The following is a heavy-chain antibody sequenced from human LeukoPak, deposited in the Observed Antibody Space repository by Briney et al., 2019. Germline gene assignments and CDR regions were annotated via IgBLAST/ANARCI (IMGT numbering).Heavy chain of an antibody. CDR3: AKETGYSGYDYGDY. Sequence: GGSLRLSCEVSGFSFISHAMSWVRQAPGKGLEWVSAVTGSGHGTYYADSVKGRFTISRDNSKNTVFLQMSSLRADDTAVYYCAKETGYSGYDYGDYWGQGTLVTVSS. D-gene: IGHD5-12*01. J-gene: IGHJ4*02. V-gene: IGHV3-23*01. CDR2: VTGSGHGT. CDR1: GFSFISHA.